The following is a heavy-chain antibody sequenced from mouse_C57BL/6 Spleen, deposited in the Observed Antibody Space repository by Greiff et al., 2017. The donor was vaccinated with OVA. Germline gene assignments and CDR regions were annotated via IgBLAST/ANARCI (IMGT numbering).Heavy chain of an antibody. D-gene: IGHD1-1*01. CDR2: IWGVGST. J-gene: IGHJ4*01. V-gene: IGHV2-6*01. CDR3: ASNYGSAMDY. CDR1: GFSLTSYG. Sequence: VQLQESGPGLVAPSQSLSITCTVSGFSLTSYGVDWVRQSPGKGLEWLGVIWGVGSTNYNSALKSRLSTSKDNSKSQVFLKMNSLQTDDTAMYYCASNYGSAMDYWGQGTSVTDSS.